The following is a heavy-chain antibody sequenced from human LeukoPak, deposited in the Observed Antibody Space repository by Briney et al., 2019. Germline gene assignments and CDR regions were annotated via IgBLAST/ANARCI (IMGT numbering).Heavy chain of an antibody. CDR2: ISSSGSTI. CDR3: ASVGGYDILTGYYPLDY. CDR1: GFTFSDYY. Sequence: GGSLRLSCAASGFTFSDYYMSWIRQAPGKGLEWVSYISSSGSTIYYADSVKGRFTISRDNSKNTLYLQMNSLRAEDTAVYYCASVGGYDILTGYYPLDYWGQGTLVTVSS. V-gene: IGHV3-11*01. D-gene: IGHD3-9*01. J-gene: IGHJ4*02.